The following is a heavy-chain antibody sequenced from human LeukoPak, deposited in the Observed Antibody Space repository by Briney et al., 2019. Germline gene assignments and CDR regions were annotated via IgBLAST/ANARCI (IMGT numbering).Heavy chain of an antibody. Sequence: PGGSLRLSCAASGFTFSSYAMSWVRQAPGKGLEWVSAISGSGGSTYYADSVKGRFTISRDNSKNTLYLQMNSLRAEDTAVYHCAKRAGDYIYYYGMDVWGQGTTVTVSS. CDR1: GFTFSSYA. D-gene: IGHD4-17*01. V-gene: IGHV3-23*01. CDR2: ISGSGGST. J-gene: IGHJ6*02. CDR3: AKRAGDYIYYYGMDV.